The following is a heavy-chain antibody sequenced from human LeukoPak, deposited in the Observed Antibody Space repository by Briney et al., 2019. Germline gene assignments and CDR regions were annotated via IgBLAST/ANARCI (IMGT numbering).Heavy chain of an antibody. CDR2: INPNSGGT. D-gene: IGHD6-19*01. CDR3: ARVWQWLEYYFDY. CDR1: GYTFTGYY. V-gene: IGHV1-2*02. Sequence: ASVKVSCKASGYTFTGYYMHWVRQAPGQGLEWMGWINPNSGGTNYAQKFQGRVTMTRDTSISTAYMELSRLRSDDTAVYYCARVWQWLEYYFDYRGQGTLVTVSS. J-gene: IGHJ4*02.